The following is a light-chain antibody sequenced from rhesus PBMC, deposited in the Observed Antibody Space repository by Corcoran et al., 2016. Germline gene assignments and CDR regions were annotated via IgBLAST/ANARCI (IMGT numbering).Light chain of an antibody. V-gene: IGKV1-66*01. CDR3: QQFNNSPFT. Sequence: DIQMTQSPSSLSPSVGDRVTITCRASQGINNYLRWYTQKPGKAPKPHIYYASSLETGVPSRFRGGGSGTDYTLTISSLQPEDIATYYCQQFNNSPFTFGPGTKLDIK. J-gene: IGKJ3*01. CDR1: QGINNY. CDR2: YAS.